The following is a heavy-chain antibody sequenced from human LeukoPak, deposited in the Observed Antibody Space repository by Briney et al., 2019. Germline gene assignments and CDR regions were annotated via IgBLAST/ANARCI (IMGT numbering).Heavy chain of an antibody. J-gene: IGHJ5*02. CDR1: GGSFSGYY. CDR2: INHSGST. CDR3: ARSTRSWFDP. Sequence: SETLSLTCAVYGGSFSGYYWSWIRQPPGKGLEWIGEINHSGSTNYNPSLKSRVTISVDTSKNQFSLKLSSVTAADTAVYYCARSTRSWFDPWGQGTLVTVSS. V-gene: IGHV4-34*01.